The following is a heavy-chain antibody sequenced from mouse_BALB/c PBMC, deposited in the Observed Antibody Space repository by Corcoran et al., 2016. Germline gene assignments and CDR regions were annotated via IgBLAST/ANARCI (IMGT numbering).Heavy chain of an antibody. CDR1: GYTFTNYG. J-gene: IGHJ3*01. D-gene: IGHD2-1*01. Sequence: QIQLVQSGPELKKPGETVKISCKASGYTFTNYGMNWVKQAPGKGLKWMGWINTYTGEPTYADDFKGRFAFSLETSASTAYLQINNLKNEDTATYFCARNYGNLFAYWGQGTLVTVSA. CDR3: ARNYGNLFAY. V-gene: IGHV9-3-1*01. CDR2: INTYTGEP.